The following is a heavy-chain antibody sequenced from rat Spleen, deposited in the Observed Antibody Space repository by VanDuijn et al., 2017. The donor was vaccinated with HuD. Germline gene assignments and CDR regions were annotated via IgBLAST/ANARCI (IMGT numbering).Heavy chain of an antibody. V-gene: IGHV5-27*01. Sequence: EVQLVESGGGLVQPGRSLKLSCAASGFTFSNSYMAWVRQAPTKGLEWVAYISTGGGSTYYRDSVKGRFTASRDDAKNTQFLQMDSLRSEDTATYYCTRGTYFRHWGQGVMVTVSS. CDR1: GFTFSNSY. CDR3: TRGTYFRH. CDR2: ISTGGGST. D-gene: IGHD4-6*01. J-gene: IGHJ2*01.